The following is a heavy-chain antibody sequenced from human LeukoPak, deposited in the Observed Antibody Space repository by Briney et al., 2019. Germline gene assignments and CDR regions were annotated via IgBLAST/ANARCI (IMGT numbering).Heavy chain of an antibody. CDR3: ATSGSYRFDY. CDR2: ISGTSNTI. Sequence: GGSLRLSCAASGFTFSSYSMNCVRQAPGKGPEWVSFISGTSNTIHYADSVKGRFTISRDNAQNSLYLQMNSLRGEDTAVYYCATSGSYRFDYRGQGTLVTVSS. V-gene: IGHV3-48*01. CDR1: GFTFSSYS. D-gene: IGHD1-26*01. J-gene: IGHJ4*02.